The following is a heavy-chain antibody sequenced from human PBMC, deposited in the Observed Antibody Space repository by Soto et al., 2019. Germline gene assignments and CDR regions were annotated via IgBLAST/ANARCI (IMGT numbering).Heavy chain of an antibody. V-gene: IGHV4-4*02. D-gene: IGHD5-12*01. CDR2: MSHRGTT. CDR1: GDYISRRNW. J-gene: IGHJ4*02. CDR3: ARLGYSNAWPDY. Sequence: ASETLSLSCAVSGDYISRRNWWSWVRQPPGKGLEWIGEMSHRGTTNYNPSLKSRVTISVDKSKNQFSLKLSSVTAADTAMYFCARLGYSNAWPDYWGQGTLVTVSS.